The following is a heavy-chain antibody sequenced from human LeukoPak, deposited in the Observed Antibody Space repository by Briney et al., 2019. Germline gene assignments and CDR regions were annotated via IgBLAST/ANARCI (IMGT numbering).Heavy chain of an antibody. CDR3: AKDIVVVPAAQFDY. Sequence: GGSLRLPCAASGFTFSSYAMSWVRQAPGKGLEWVSAISGSGGSTYYADSVKGRFTISRDNSKNTLYLQMNSLRAEDTAVYYCAKDIVVVPAAQFDYWGQGTLVTVSS. J-gene: IGHJ4*02. CDR1: GFTFSSYA. D-gene: IGHD2-2*01. CDR2: ISGSGGST. V-gene: IGHV3-23*01.